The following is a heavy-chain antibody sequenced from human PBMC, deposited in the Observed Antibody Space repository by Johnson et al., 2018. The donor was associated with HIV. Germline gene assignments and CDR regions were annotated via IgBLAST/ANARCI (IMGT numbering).Heavy chain of an antibody. Sequence: VESGGGLVQPGRSLRLSCTASGFTFGDYTMNWVRQAPGKGLEWVGFIRSKAYGGTTEYAASVKGRFTISRDDSKSIAYLQINSLKTEDTAVYYCAKCPPPTSPRAFDIWGQGTMVTVSS. CDR2: IRSKAYGGTT. V-gene: IGHV3-49*04. J-gene: IGHJ3*02. CDR1: GFTFGDYT. D-gene: IGHD2-2*01. CDR3: AKCPPPTSPRAFDI.